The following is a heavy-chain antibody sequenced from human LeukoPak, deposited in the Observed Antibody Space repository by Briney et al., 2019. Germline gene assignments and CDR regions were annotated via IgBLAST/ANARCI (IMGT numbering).Heavy chain of an antibody. J-gene: IGHJ5*02. D-gene: IGHD6-13*01. CDR3: ARLPSSSWLNWFDP. CDR2: IYYSGNT. V-gene: IGHV4-39*01. Sequence: SETLSLTCTVSGGSISSSSYYWGWIRQPPGKGLEWIGSIYYSGNTYYDPSLKSRVTVSVDTSKNQFSLKLNSVTAADTAVYYCARLPSSSWLNWFDPWGQGTLVTVSS. CDR1: GGSISSSSYY.